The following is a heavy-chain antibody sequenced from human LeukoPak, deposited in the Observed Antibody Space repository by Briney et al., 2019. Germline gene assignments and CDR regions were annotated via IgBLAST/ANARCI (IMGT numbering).Heavy chain of an antibody. CDR3: AKEMEITIFGVVIKGAFDI. J-gene: IGHJ3*02. CDR1: GFTFSSYA. Sequence: PGGSLRLSCAASGFTFSSYAMSWVRQAPGKGLEWVAGISGSGGNTYYADSVKGRFTISRDNSKNTLYLQMNSLRAEDTAVYYCAKEMEITIFGVVIKGAFDIWGQGTMVTVSS. CDR2: ISGSGGNT. V-gene: IGHV3-23*01. D-gene: IGHD3-3*01.